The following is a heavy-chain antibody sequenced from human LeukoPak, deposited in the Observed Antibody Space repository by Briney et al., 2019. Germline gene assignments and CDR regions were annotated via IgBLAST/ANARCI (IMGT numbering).Heavy chain of an antibody. CDR3: AKDIGMGSGWYFDY. J-gene: IGHJ4*02. CDR2: ISGDGGST. D-gene: IGHD6-19*01. CDR1: GYTFDDYA. Sequence: GGSLRLSCAASGYTFDDYAMHWVRQAPGKGLEWVSLISGDGGSTYYADSVKGRFTISRDNSKNSLYLQLNSLRTEDTALYYCAKDIGMGSGWYFDYWGQGTLVTVSS. V-gene: IGHV3-43*02.